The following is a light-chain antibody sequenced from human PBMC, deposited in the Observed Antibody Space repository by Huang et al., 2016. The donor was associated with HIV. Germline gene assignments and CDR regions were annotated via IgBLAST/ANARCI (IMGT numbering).Light chain of an antibody. Sequence: DIQITKSPRTLSASVGDRVTITCRASQSGSTWLSWDQQKPGKPPKLLIYKASTLETGVPSRFSGSGSGTEFTLTISSLQPDDFATYYCQQYSSFWTFGQGTKV. CDR2: KAS. V-gene: IGKV1-5*03. CDR3: QQYSSFWT. CDR1: QSGSTW. J-gene: IGKJ1*01.